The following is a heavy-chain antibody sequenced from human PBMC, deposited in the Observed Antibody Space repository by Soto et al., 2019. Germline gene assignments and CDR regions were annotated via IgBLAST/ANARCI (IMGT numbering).Heavy chain of an antibody. D-gene: IGHD3-9*01. Sequence: GASVKVSCKASGYTFTSYGISWVRQAPGQGLEWMGWISAYNGNTNYAQKLQGRVTMTTDTSTSTAYMELRSLRSDDTAVYYCARDLRDYDILTNAFDIWGQGTMVTVSS. J-gene: IGHJ3*02. CDR2: ISAYNGNT. CDR1: GYTFTSYG. V-gene: IGHV1-18*01. CDR3: ARDLRDYDILTNAFDI.